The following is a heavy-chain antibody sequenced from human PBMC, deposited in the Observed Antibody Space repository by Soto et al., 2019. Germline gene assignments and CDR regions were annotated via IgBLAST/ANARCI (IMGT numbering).Heavy chain of an antibody. CDR2: ISYDGSNK. D-gene: IGHD5-12*01. V-gene: IGHV3-30*18. J-gene: IGHJ6*02. CDR3: AKDLTNIVAKITHYYYGMDV. CDR1: GFTFSSYG. Sequence: QVQLVESGGGVVQPGRSLRLSCAASGFTFSSYGMHWVRQAPGKGLEWVAVISYDGSNKYYADSVKGRFTISRDNSKNTLYLQMNSLRAEDTAVYYCAKDLTNIVAKITHYYYGMDVWGQGTTVTVSS.